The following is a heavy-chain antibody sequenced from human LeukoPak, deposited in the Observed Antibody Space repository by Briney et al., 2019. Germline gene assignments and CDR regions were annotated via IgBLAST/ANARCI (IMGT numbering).Heavy chain of an antibody. CDR3: ARENSHHLPYTLDY. V-gene: IGHV3-7*01. Sequence: GGSLRLSCAGSGFIFSNYWMTWVRQAPGKGLEWVANIKQDGSEKYSVDPVKGRFTISRDNAKNSLYLQMHSLRPEDTAVYYCARENSHHLPYTLDYWGQGTLVTVSS. J-gene: IGHJ4*02. D-gene: IGHD1-14*01. CDR1: GFIFSNYW. CDR2: IKQDGSEK.